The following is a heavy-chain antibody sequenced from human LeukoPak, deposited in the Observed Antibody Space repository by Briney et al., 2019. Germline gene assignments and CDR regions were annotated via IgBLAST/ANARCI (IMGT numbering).Heavy chain of an antibody. CDR1: GFTFSSYA. V-gene: IGHV3-23*01. Sequence: PGGSLRLSCAASGFTFSSYAMSWVRQAPGKGLEWVSAISGSGGSTYYADSVKGRFTISRDNSKNTLYLQMNSLRAEDTAVYYCASPRRGDIVVVVAATAPYYFDYWDQGTLVTVSS. D-gene: IGHD2-15*01. CDR2: ISGSGGST. J-gene: IGHJ4*02. CDR3: ASPRRGDIVVVVAATAPYYFDY.